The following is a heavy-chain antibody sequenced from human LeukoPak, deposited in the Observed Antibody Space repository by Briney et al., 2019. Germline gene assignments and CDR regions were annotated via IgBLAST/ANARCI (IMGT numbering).Heavy chain of an antibody. Sequence: WIRQPPGKGLEWVGRIKSKTDGGTTDYAAPVKGRFTISRDDSKNTLYLQMNSLKTEDTAVYYCTNMEPRAVDYWGQGTLVTVSS. D-gene: IGHD1-1*01. CDR3: TNMEPRAVDY. V-gene: IGHV3-15*01. CDR2: IKSKTDGGTT. J-gene: IGHJ4*02.